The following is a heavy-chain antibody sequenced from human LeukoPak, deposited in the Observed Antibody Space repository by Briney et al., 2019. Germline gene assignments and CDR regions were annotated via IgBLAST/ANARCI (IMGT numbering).Heavy chain of an antibody. J-gene: IGHJ3*02. V-gene: IGHV1-18*01. CDR3: ARNYGSGSLDI. CDR2: ISAYNGNT. CDR1: GYTFTSFG. D-gene: IGHD3-10*01. Sequence: ASVKVSCKASGYTFTSFGTSWVRQAPGQGLEWMGWISAYNGNTIYAQMLQGRVTMTTDTSTSTAYMELRSLRSDDTAVYYCARNYGSGSLDIWGQGTMVTVSS.